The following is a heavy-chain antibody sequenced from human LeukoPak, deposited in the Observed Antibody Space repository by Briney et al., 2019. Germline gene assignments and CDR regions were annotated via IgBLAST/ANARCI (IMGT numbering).Heavy chain of an antibody. Sequence: SETLSLTCNVSGYSISSGYYWGWIRQPPGKGLEWIGNIYHSGSTYYNPSLKSRVTISVDTSKNQFSLKLSSVTAADTAVYYCARDRTPLNAYSSGWYGREPGLYNWFDPWGQGTLVTVSS. D-gene: IGHD6-19*01. V-gene: IGHV4-38-2*02. CDR1: GYSISSGYY. CDR2: IYHSGST. CDR3: ARDRTPLNAYSSGWYGREPGLYNWFDP. J-gene: IGHJ5*02.